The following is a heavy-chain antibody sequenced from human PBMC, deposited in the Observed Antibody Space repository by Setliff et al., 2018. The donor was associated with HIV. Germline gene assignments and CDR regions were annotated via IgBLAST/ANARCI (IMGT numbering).Heavy chain of an antibody. D-gene: IGHD6-13*01. Sequence: PGGSLRLSCAASGFPFSLYSMNWVRQTPGRGLEWVSSINGNTLYISYAASVRRRFTISRDNAKGSLYLQLTSLRPEDTGVYFCARVGSSTSLDYWGQGIQVTVSS. CDR1: GFPFSLYS. CDR3: ARVGSSTSLDY. V-gene: IGHV3-21*06. CDR2: INGNTLYI. J-gene: IGHJ4*02.